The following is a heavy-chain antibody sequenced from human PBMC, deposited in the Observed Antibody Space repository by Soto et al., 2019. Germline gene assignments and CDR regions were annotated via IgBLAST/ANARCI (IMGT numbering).Heavy chain of an antibody. D-gene: IGHD1-1*01. CDR1: GGSISSSSYY. CDR3: ATVQTRRGDWFDP. Sequence: PSETLSLTCTVSGGSISSSSYYWGWIRQPPGKGLEWIGSIFYSGSTYYNPSLKSRVTISVDTSKNQFSLKLTSVTAADTAVYYCATVQTRRGDWFDPWGQGTLVTVSS. V-gene: IGHV4-39*01. J-gene: IGHJ5*02. CDR2: IFYSGST.